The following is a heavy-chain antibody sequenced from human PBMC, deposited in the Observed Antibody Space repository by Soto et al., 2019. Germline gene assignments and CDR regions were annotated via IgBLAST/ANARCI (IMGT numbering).Heavy chain of an antibody. J-gene: IGHJ6*02. CDR2: ILYDGSNK. CDR1: GFTFRGYG. CDR3: AKDLRGMDV. Sequence: QVQLVESGGGVVQPGRSLRLSCAASGFTFRGYGMHWVRQAPGKGLEWVATILYDGSNKYYADYVKGRFTISRDNSKDTLYLQMNSLRAEDTAVYYCAKDLRGMDVWGQGTTVTVSS. V-gene: IGHV3-30*18.